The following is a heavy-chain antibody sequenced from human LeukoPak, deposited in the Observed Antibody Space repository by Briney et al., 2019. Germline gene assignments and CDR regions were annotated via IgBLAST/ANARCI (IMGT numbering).Heavy chain of an antibody. V-gene: IGHV3-23*01. CDR2: ISGGGTVT. Sequence: GGSLRLSCAASGFTFSSYAMSWVRQAPGKGLEWVSAISGGGTVTYYADSVKGRFTIYRDNSKNTLYLQINNLRAEDTAIFYCAKWSRDTTMLPDVWGKGTTVTVSS. CDR3: AKWSRDTTMLPDV. CDR1: GFTFSSYA. D-gene: IGHD5-18*01. J-gene: IGHJ6*04.